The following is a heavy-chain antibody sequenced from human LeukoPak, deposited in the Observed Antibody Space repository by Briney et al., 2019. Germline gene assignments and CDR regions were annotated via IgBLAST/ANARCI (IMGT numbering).Heavy chain of an antibody. J-gene: IGHJ4*02. D-gene: IGHD4-23*01. V-gene: IGHV3-30*02. CDR2: IRYDGSDK. Sequence: GGSLRLSCAASGFTFVSYRMHWVRQAPGKGLEWVTFIRYDGSDKDYADSVKGRFTISRDNSKNTLYLQMNSLRREDTAVYYCAKDAHFLYGGKRDYYFDYWGQGTLVTVSS. CDR3: AKDAHFLYGGKRDYYFDY. CDR1: GFTFVSYR.